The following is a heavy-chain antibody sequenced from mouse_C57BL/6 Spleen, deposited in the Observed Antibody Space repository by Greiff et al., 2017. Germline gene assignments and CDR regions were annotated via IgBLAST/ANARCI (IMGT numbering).Heavy chain of an antibody. CDR3: ARRNYYGSSYYFDH. CDR2: IDPSDSYT. Sequence: QVQLQQPGAELVMPGASVKLSCKASGYTFTSYWMHWVKQRPGQGLEWIGEIDPSDSYTNYNQKFKGESTLTVDKSSSTAYMQLSRLTSEDSAVYYCARRNYYGSSYYFDHWGQGTTLTVSS. D-gene: IGHD1-1*01. V-gene: IGHV1-69*01. CDR1: GYTFTSYW. J-gene: IGHJ2*01.